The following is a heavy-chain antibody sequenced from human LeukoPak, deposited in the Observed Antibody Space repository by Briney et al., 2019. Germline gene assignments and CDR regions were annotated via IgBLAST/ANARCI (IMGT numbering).Heavy chain of an antibody. CDR3: ARDLFLSGLGGYYFDY. Sequence: GGSLRLSCAASRFTFSSYAIHWVRQAPGKGLEWVALISYDGSNKYYADSVKGRFTISRDNSKNTLYLQMNSLRAEDTAVYYCARDLFLSGLGGYYFDYCGQGTLVTVSS. CDR1: RFTFSSYA. V-gene: IGHV3-30*04. D-gene: IGHD3-10*01. J-gene: IGHJ4*02. CDR2: ISYDGSNK.